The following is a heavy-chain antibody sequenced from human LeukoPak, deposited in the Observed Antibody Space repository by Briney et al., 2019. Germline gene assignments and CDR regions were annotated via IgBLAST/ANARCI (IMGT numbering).Heavy chain of an antibody. J-gene: IGHJ5*02. D-gene: IGHD6-13*01. CDR1: GGSISTYY. CDR2: IYYSGST. V-gene: IGHV4-59*05. CDR3: ARHIWSSSWYLNWFDP. Sequence: SETLSLTCTVSGGSISTYYWNWIRQPPGKGLEWIGSIYYSGSTYYNPSLKSRVTISVDTSKNQFSLKLSSVTAADTAVYYCARHIWSSSWYLNWFDPWGQGTLVTVSS.